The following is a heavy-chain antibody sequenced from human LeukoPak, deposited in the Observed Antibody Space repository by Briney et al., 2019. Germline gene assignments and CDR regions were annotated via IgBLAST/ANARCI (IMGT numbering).Heavy chain of an antibody. V-gene: IGHV3-30*03. CDR2: ISYDGSNK. D-gene: IGHD6-19*01. CDR3: ARVGSGWFAHPFDY. Sequence: PGGSLRLSCAASGFTFSSYGMHWVRQAPGKGLEWVAVISYDGSNKYYADSVKGRFTISRDNSKNTLYLQMNSLRAEDTAVYYCARVGSGWFAHPFDYWGQGTLVTVSS. CDR1: GFTFSSYG. J-gene: IGHJ4*02.